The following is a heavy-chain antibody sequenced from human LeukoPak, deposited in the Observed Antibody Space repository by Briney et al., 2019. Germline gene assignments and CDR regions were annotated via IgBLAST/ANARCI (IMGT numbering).Heavy chain of an antibody. CDR2: VSTYNGNT. J-gene: IGHJ4*02. CDR3: ARDRCSGGNCAFDS. Sequence: ASVKVSCKXSGYSFTTYSINWLRQAPGQGLEWMGLVSTYNGNTKSAQKFQGRVTMTTDTSTSTVYMELASLNSDDTASYYCARDRCSGGNCAFDSWGQGTLVTVSS. CDR1: GYSFTTYS. V-gene: IGHV1-18*01. D-gene: IGHD2-15*01.